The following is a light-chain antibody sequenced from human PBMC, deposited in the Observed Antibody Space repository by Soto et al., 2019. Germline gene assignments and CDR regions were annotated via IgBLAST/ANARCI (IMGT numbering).Light chain of an antibody. CDR1: QSVNSIH. CDR3: QQYGGSPRT. J-gene: IGKJ1*01. CDR2: GAS. V-gene: IGKV3-20*01. Sequence: ESVLTQSPGTLSLSPGERATLSCRASQSVNSIHLAWYQQKPGQAPRLLIYGASSRATGIPDRFSGSGSGTDFTLTISRLEPEDFALYYCQQYGGSPRTFGQGTKVDIK.